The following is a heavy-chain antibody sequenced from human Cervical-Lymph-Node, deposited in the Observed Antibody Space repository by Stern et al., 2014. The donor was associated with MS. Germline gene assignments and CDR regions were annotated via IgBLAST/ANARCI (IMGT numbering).Heavy chain of an antibody. Sequence: QVQLQESGPGLVKPSETLSLTCTVSGGSIRTFSWSWIRPPPGRGLEWIGCVYYNGTTTHNPSIKSRVTMSVDTSKSQLSLRLHSVTAADTAVYYCARHSVGVKDFDSWGQGTLVTVSS. J-gene: IGHJ4*02. D-gene: IGHD4-23*01. CDR1: GGSIRTFS. CDR3: ARHSVGVKDFDS. V-gene: IGHV4-59*01. CDR2: VYYNGTT.